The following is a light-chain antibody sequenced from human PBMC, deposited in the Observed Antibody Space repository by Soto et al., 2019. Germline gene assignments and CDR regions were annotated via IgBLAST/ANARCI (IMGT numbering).Light chain of an antibody. CDR2: NVS. Sequence: QSALTQPASVSGSPGQSITISCTGTSSDVGGYNSVSWYQQHPGKAPKLMIYNVSNRPSGVSNCFSGSKSGNTASLTISGLQYEDEANYYCSSYTSSSTYVFGTGTKLTVL. V-gene: IGLV2-14*01. CDR1: SSDVGGYNS. J-gene: IGLJ1*01. CDR3: SSYTSSSTYV.